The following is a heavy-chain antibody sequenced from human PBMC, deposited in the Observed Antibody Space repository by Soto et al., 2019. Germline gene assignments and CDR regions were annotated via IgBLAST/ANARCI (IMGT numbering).Heavy chain of an antibody. CDR3: ARSQEVVVVQAAPIDY. Sequence: ASVKVSCKTSGYNFSNYYINWVRQAPGQGLEWMGRINPSGGGTSYAQKFQGRVTMTRVTSTSTVYMDLSSLRSEDTAVYYCARSQEVVVVQAAPIDYWGQGTLGTVSA. J-gene: IGHJ4*02. CDR2: INPSGGGT. D-gene: IGHD2-15*01. V-gene: IGHV1-46*01. CDR1: GYNFSNYY.